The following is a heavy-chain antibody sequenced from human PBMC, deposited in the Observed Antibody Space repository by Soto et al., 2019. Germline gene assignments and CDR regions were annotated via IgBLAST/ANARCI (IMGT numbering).Heavy chain of an antibody. J-gene: IGHJ4*02. CDR1: GGSISSYH. CDR2: IYYSGST. V-gene: IGHV4-59*08. Sequence: SETLSLTYTVSGGSISSYHWSWIRQPPGKGLEWIGYIYYSGSTNYNPSLRSRVTISVDTSKNQFSLKLSSVTAADTAVYYCARGGMPVAGCFDYWGLGTLVTVSS. D-gene: IGHD6-19*01. CDR3: ARGGMPVAGCFDY.